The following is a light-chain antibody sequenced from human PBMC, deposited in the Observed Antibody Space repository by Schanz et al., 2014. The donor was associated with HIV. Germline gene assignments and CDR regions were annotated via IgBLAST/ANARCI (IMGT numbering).Light chain of an antibody. CDR2: SDD. V-gene: IGLV1-44*01. J-gene: IGLJ2*01. CDR1: SSNIGTNT. CDR3: AAWDDSLNAMV. Sequence: QSVLTQPPSFSGAPGQRVTISCSGSSSNIGTNTVNWYQQLPGTAPNLLIYSDDQRPPGVSDRFSGSKSGTVGSLAISGFQSDDEADYYCAAWDDSLNAMVFGGGTKVTVL.